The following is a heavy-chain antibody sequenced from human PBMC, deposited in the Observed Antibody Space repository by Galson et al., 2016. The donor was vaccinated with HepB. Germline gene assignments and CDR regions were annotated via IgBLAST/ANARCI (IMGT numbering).Heavy chain of an antibody. J-gene: IGHJ4*02. V-gene: IGHV5-51*01. CDR1: GSSFTSYW. Sequence: QSGAEVKKPGESLQISCKGSGSSFTSYWIGWVRQMPGKGLARMGTIYPGDSDTRYSPSFQGQVPISADKSISTAYLPWSSLKASDTAMYYCAKGYRYGWYFDYWGQGTLVTVSS. CDR2: IYPGDSDT. D-gene: IGHD5-18*01. CDR3: AKGYRYGWYFDY.